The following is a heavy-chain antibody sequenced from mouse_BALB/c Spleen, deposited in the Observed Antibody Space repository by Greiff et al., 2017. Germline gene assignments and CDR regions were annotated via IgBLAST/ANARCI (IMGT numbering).Heavy chain of an antibody. V-gene: IGHV1-54*01. D-gene: IGHD1-1*01. CDR3: AVLLRNYAMDY. CDR2: INPGSGGT. Sequence: QVQLQQSGAELVRPGTSVKVSCKASGYAFTNYLIEWVKQRPGQGLEWIGVINPGSGGTNYNEKFKGKATLTADKSSSTAYMQLSSLTSDDSAVYFCAVLLRNYAMDYWGQGTSVTVSS. CDR1: GYAFTNYL. J-gene: IGHJ4*01.